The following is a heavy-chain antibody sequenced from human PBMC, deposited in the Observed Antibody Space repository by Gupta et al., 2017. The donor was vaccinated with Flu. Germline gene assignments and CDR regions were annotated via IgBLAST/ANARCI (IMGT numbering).Heavy chain of an antibody. J-gene: IGHJ1*01. D-gene: IGHD3-10*01. V-gene: IGHV4-61*02. CDR2: IYTSGST. Sequence: QVQLQESGPGLVKPSQTLSLTCTVSGGSISSGSYYWSWIRQPAGKGLEWIGRIYTSGSTNYNPSLKSRVTISVDTSKNQFSLKLSSVTAADTAVYYCARSGFKHEGFQHWGQGTLVTVSS. CDR1: GGSISSGSYY. CDR3: ARSGFKHEGFQH.